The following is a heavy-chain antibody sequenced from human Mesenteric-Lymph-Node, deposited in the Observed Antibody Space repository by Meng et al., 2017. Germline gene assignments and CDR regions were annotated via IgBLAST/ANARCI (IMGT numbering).Heavy chain of an antibody. CDR3: ARGGAFVDY. CDR2: IYYNGNT. J-gene: IGHJ4*02. V-gene: IGHV4-59*02. Sequence: GSLRLSCSVSGGSVNGYYWSWIRQPPGKGLEWLAYIYYNGNTKYNPSLASRVTISLDTPKNQFSLKLTSVTAADTAIYYCARGGAFVDYWGQGTLVTVSS. D-gene: IGHD3-16*01. CDR1: GGSVNGYY.